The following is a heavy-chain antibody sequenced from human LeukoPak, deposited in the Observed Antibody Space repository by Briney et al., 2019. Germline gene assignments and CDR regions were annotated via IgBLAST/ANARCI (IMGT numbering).Heavy chain of an antibody. D-gene: IGHD2-2*01. V-gene: IGHV3-21*01. CDR3: ARGRGCSSMSCYPDY. CDR1: GFTFSSYA. CDR2: ISPGSSYR. Sequence: GGSLRLSCAASGFTFSSYAMSWVRQAPGKGLEWVSSISPGSSYRHYADSVKGRFTISRDNAKSSLYLQMNSLGAEDTALYYCARGRGCSSMSCYPDYWGQGTLVTVSS. J-gene: IGHJ4*02.